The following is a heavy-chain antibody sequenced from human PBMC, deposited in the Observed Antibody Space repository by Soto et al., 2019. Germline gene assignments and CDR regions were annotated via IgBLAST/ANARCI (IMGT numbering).Heavy chain of an antibody. CDR2: IIPILGIA. CDR1: GGTFSSYT. J-gene: IGHJ4*02. V-gene: IGHV1-69*02. D-gene: IGHD5-12*01. CDR3: ARVNGYDIIDY. Sequence: QVQLVQSGAEEKKPGSSVKVSCKASGGTFSSYTISWVRQAPGQGLEWMGRIIPILGIANYAQKFQGRVTITADKSTSTAYMELSSLRSEDTAVYYCARVNGYDIIDYWGQGTLVTVSS.